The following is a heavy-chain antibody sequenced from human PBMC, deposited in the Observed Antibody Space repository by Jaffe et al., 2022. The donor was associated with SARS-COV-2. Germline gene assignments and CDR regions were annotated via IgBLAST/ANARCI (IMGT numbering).Heavy chain of an antibody. D-gene: IGHD3-3*01. CDR3: AKALQGLYYDFWSGHGSYFDY. CDR2: ISGSGGST. V-gene: IGHV3-23*01. J-gene: IGHJ4*02. Sequence: EVQLLESGGGLVQPGGSLRLSCAASGFTFSSYAMSWVRQAPGKGLEWVSAISGSGGSTYYADSVKGRFTISRDNSKNTLYLQMNSLRAEDTAVYYCAKALQGLYYDFWSGHGSYFDYWGQGTLVTVSS. CDR1: GFTFSSYA.